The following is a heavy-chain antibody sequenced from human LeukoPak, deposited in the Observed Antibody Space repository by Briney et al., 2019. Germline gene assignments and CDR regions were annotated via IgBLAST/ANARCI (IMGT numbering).Heavy chain of an antibody. CDR3: GKEWGGPGGYNWFDP. D-gene: IGHD3-16*01. J-gene: IGHJ5*02. CDR1: GGSISSGGYY. CDR2: IYYSGST. V-gene: IGHV4-31*03. Sequence: SETLSLTCTVSGGSISSGGYYWSWIRQHPGKGLEWIGYIYYSGSTYYNPSLKSRVTISVDTSKNQFSLKLSSVTAADTAVYYCGKEWGGPGGYNWFDPWGQGTLVTVSS.